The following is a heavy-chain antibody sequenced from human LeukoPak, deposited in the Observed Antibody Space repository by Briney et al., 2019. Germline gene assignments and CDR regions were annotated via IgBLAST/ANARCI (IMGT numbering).Heavy chain of an antibody. J-gene: IGHJ4*02. CDR1: GGSISSYY. CDR2: IYYSGST. Sequence: SETLSLTCTVSGGSISSYYWSWIRQPPGKGLEWIGYIYYSGSTNYNPSLKSRVTISVDTSKNQFSLKLSSVTAADTAVYYCARLWFGELGGGYYFDYWAQGTLVTVSS. CDR3: ARLWFGELGGGYYFDY. D-gene: IGHD3-10*01. V-gene: IGHV4-59*08.